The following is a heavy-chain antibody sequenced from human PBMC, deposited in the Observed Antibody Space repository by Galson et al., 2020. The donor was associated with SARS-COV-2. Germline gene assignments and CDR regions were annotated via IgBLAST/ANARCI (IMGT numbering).Heavy chain of an antibody. J-gene: IGHJ6*02. CDR1: GFTFNNYA. D-gene: IGHD3-10*01. Sequence: GGSLRLSCAASGFTFNNYAMHWVRQAPGKGLEWVALISYEGSIKYYADSVTGRFTISRDSSKNTLYLQMNSLSAGDTAVYYCAKRKEVFWLGELNQGLDVWGQGTTVTVS. CDR2: ISYEGSIK. V-gene: IGHV3-30*18. CDR3: AKRKEVFWLGELNQGLDV.